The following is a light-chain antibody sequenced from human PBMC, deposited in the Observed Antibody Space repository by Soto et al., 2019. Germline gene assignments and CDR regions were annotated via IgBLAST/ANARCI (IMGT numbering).Light chain of an antibody. CDR2: EVS. CDR3: NAFTTTSPYV. CDR1: SSDVGAYNR. Sequence: QSALTQPASVSGSPGQSITISCTGTSSDVGAYNRVSWYQQYPGQAPKVIIYEVSNRPSGVSYRFSGSKSGNTASLTISGLQAEDEADYYCNAFTTTSPYVFGTGTKFTVL. V-gene: IGLV2-14*01. J-gene: IGLJ1*01.